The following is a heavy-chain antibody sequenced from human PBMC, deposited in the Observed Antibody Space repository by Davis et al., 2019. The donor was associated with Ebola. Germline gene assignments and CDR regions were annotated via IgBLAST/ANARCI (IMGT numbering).Heavy chain of an antibody. CDR3: ARGGGWFDP. CDR2: INPSDGET. J-gene: IGHJ5*02. V-gene: IGHV1-46*01. D-gene: IGHD3-10*01. Sequence: AASVKVSCKASGYTFTSYHMHWVRQAPGQGLEWMGMINPSDGETNSAQKFQGRVAVTRDTSTRTIYMELSSLTSEDTAVYFCARGGGWFDPWGQGTLVTVSS. CDR1: GYTFTSYH.